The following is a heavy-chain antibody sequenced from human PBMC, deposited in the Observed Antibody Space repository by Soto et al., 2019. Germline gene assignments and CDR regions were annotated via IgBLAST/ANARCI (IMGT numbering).Heavy chain of an antibody. J-gene: IGHJ4*02. Sequence: EVQLLESGGGLVQPGGSLRLSCAASGFTFSSYAMSWVRQAPGKGLEWVSAISGSGGSTYYADSVKGRFTISRDNSKNTLYLHMTSLRAEDTAVYYCAKGKYSGSYFDYWGQGTLVTVSS. CDR2: ISGSGGST. D-gene: IGHD1-26*01. V-gene: IGHV3-23*01. CDR3: AKGKYSGSYFDY. CDR1: GFTFSSYA.